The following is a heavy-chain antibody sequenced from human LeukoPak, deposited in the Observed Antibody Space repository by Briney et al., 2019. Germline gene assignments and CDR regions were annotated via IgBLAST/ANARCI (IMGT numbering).Heavy chain of an antibody. D-gene: IGHD5-24*01. CDR1: GFTVSSNY. CDR3: ARSGRDGYNAFDY. V-gene: IGHV3-53*01. J-gene: IGHJ4*02. Sequence: SGGSLRLSCAASGFTVSSNYMSWVRQAPGKGLEWVSVIYSGGSTYYADSVKGRFTISRDNSKNTLYLQMNSLRAEDTAVYYCARSGRDGYNAFDYWGQGTLVTVSS. CDR2: IYSGGST.